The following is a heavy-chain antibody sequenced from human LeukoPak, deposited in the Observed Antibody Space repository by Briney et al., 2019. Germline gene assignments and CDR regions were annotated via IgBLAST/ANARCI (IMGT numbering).Heavy chain of an antibody. J-gene: IGHJ4*02. CDR1: GFTFSSYG. CDR3: AKNVAAAAGTDY. Sequence: PGGSLRLSCAASGFTFSSYGMHWVRQAPGKGLEWVAVISYDGSNKYYADSVKGRFTISRDNSKNTLYLQMNSLRAEDTAVYYCAKNVAAAAGTDYWGQGTLVTVSS. D-gene: IGHD6-13*01. CDR2: ISYDGSNK. V-gene: IGHV3-30*18.